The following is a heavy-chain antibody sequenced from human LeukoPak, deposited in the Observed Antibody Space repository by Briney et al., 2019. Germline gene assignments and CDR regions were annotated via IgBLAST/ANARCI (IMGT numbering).Heavy chain of an antibody. D-gene: IGHD3-22*01. Sequence: SETLSLTCTVSGGSISSFYWSWIRQPPGKGLEWIGYIYYSGSTNYNPSLKSRVTISVDTSKNQFSLKLSSVTAADTAVYYCVGRDRMIVVVLDDYWGQGTLVTVSS. V-gene: IGHV4-59*08. CDR2: IYYSGST. J-gene: IGHJ4*02. CDR3: VGRDRMIVVVLDDY. CDR1: GGSISSFY.